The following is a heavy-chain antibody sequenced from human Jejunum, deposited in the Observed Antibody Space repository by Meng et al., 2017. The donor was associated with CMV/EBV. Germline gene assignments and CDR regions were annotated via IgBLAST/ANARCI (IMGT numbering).Heavy chain of an antibody. Sequence: FSASPLSWVRQAPGKGLEWVSMIYSNGIDTYYADSVKGRFITSRDNSKNMLYLQINSLRAEDTAVYYCAKYAKGVRSGNIYAMDVWGQGTTVTVSS. CDR3: AKYAKGVRSGNIYAMDV. CDR2: IYSNGIDT. CDR1: FSASP. J-gene: IGHJ6*01. D-gene: IGHD2-8*01. V-gene: IGHV3-23*03.